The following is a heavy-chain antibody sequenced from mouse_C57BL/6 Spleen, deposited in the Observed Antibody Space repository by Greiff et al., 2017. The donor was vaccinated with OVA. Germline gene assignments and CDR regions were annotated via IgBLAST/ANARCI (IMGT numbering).Heavy chain of an antibody. J-gene: IGHJ4*01. CDR1: GFTFSSYA. Sequence: EVMLVESGEGLVKPGGSLKLSCAASGFTFSSYAMSWVRQTPEKRLEWVAYISSGGDYIYYADTVKGRFTISRDNARNTLYLQMSSLKSEDTAMYYCTSRNYGSAMDYWGQGPSVTVDS. V-gene: IGHV5S21*01. D-gene: IGHD1-1*01. CDR3: TSRNYGSAMDY. CDR2: ISSGGDYI.